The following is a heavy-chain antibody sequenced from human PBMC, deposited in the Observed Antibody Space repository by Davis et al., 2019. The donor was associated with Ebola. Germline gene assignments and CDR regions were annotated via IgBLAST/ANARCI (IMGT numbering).Heavy chain of an antibody. D-gene: IGHD5-12*01. CDR1: GFTFDDYA. V-gene: IGHV3-43*02. Sequence: GESLKISCAASGFTFDDYAMHWVRQAPGKGLEWVSLISGDGGSTYYADSVKGRFTISRDNSKNTLYLQMNSLRAEDTAVYYCAKDRVNIVASWYFDLWGRGTLVTVSS. CDR2: ISGDGGST. J-gene: IGHJ2*01. CDR3: AKDRVNIVASWYFDL.